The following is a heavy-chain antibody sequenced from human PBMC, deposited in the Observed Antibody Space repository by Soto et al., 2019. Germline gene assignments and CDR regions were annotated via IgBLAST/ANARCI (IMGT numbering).Heavy chain of an antibody. Sequence: SETLSLTCAVYGGPFSGYYWSWIRQPPGKGLEWIGEINHSGSTYYNPSLKSRVTISVDTSKNQFSLKLSSVTAADTAVYYCARRKDIVLMVYASEHYYYMDVWGKGTTVTVSS. CDR1: GGPFSGYY. CDR3: ARRKDIVLMVYASEHYYYMDV. J-gene: IGHJ6*03. V-gene: IGHV4-34*01. CDR2: INHSGST. D-gene: IGHD2-8*01.